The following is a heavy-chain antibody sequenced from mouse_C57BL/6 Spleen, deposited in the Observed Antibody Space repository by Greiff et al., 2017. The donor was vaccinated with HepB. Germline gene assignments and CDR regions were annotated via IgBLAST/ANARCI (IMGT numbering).Heavy chain of an antibody. J-gene: IGHJ2*02. CDR3: ARSDYYGSSCLDY. CDR2: IFPGSGST. Sequence: QVQLKESGPELVKPGASVKISCKASGYTFTDYYINWVKQRPGQGLEWIGWIFPGSGSTYYNEKFKGKATLTVDKSSSTAYMSLSSMTSEDSAVYFFARSDYYGSSCLDYWGQGTSLTVSS. CDR1: GYTFTDYY. V-gene: IGHV1-75*01. D-gene: IGHD1-1*01.